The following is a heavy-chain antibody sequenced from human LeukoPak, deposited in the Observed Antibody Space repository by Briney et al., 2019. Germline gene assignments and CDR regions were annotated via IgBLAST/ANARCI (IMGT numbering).Heavy chain of an antibody. J-gene: IGHJ4*02. CDR1: GFTFSSYE. Sequence: PGGSLRLSCAASGFTFSSYEMNWVRQAPGKGLEWVSYISSSGSTIYYADSVKGRFTISRDNAKNLLYLQMNSLRAEDTAVYYCAREEELAMIVVAFDYWGQGTLVTVSS. V-gene: IGHV3-48*03. CDR3: AREEELAMIVVAFDY. D-gene: IGHD3-22*01. CDR2: ISSSGSTI.